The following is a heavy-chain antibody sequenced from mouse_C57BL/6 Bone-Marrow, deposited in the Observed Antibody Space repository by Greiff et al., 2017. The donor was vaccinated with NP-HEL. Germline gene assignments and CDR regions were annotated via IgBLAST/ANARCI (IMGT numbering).Heavy chain of an antibody. CDR2: IDPSDSYT. D-gene: IGHD2-3*01. CDR1: GYTFTSYW. V-gene: IGHV1-50*01. CDR3: ARGKWLLRDFDY. J-gene: IGHJ2*01. Sequence: VQLQQSGAELVKPGASVKLSCKASGYTFTSYWMQWVKQRPGQGLEWIGEIDPSDSYTNYNQKFKGKATLTVDTSSSTAYMQLSSLTSEDSAVYYCARGKWLLRDFDYWGQGTTLTVSS.